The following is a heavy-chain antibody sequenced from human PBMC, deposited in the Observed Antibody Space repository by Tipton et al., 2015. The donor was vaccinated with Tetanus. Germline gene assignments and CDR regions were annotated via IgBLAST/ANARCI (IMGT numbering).Heavy chain of an antibody. CDR1: GFTFSSYW. V-gene: IGHV3-7*05. CDR2: IKQDGSEK. D-gene: IGHD6-13*01. CDR3: ARGTEYSSSWPYYFDY. J-gene: IGHJ4*02. Sequence: SLRLSCAASGFTFSSYWMSWVRQAPGKGLEWVANIKQDGSEKYYVDSVKGRFTISRDNAKNSLYLQMNSLRTEDTAVYYCARGTEYSSSWPYYFDYWGQGTLVTVSS.